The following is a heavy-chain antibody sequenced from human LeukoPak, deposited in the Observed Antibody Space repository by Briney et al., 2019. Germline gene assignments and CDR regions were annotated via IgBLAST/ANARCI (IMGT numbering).Heavy chain of an antibody. Sequence: PGGSLRLSCAASGFTFSSYSMSWVRQAPGKGLEWVGFIRSKAYGGTTEYAASVKGRFTISRDDSKSIAYLQMNSLKTEDTAVYYCTRVEWFGELLYYYYGMDVWGKGTTVTVSS. V-gene: IGHV3-49*04. CDR3: TRVEWFGELLYYYYGMDV. J-gene: IGHJ6*04. CDR1: GFTFSSYS. D-gene: IGHD3-10*01. CDR2: IRSKAYGGTT.